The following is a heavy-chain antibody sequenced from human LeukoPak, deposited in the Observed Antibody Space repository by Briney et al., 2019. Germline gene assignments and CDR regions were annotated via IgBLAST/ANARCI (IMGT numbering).Heavy chain of an antibody. J-gene: IGHJ4*01. V-gene: IGHV1-18*01. Sequence: ASVQGSCCASGYTFTSYYIIWVRQAPAQRGEGMGWIIAYNGNTNYAQKLQDRLTITTDTSTSTTDIHLMNLRTDDDAVYYYSTGNSEPLLVGDYWGHGALVTVSS. CDR3: STGNSEPLLVGDY. CDR2: IIAYNGNT. CDR1: GYTFTSYY. D-gene: IGHD6-19*01.